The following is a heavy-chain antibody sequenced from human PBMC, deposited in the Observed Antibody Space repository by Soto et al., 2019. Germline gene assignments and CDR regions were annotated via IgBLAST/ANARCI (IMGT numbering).Heavy chain of an antibody. CDR3: AGLLNYYDSSGHEVDY. D-gene: IGHD3-22*01. J-gene: IGHJ4*02. CDR2: IYYSGST. Sequence: QVQLQESGPGLVKPSQTLSLTCTVSGGSISSGDYYWSWIRQPPGKGLEWIGYIYYSGSTYYNPSLKSRVTISVDTSKNQFSLKLSSVTAADTAVYYCAGLLNYYDSSGHEVDYWGQGTLVTVSS. CDR1: GGSISSGDYY. V-gene: IGHV4-30-4*01.